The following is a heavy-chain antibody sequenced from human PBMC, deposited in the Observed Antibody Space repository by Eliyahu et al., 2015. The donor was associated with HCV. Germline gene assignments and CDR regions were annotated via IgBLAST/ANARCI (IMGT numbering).Heavy chain of an antibody. V-gene: IGHV1-3*04. Sequence: QVQLVQSGAEVKRPGASVRISCKASGYTXTATAMHWVRQAPGQRLEWLGWTYTXXGKTTFSHKFQGRVTITRDTSASTAYLELSSLRSEDTAVYYCARGFDGTFDFWGQGTLVTVSS. CDR2: TYTXXGKT. CDR3: ARGFDGTFDF. CDR1: GYTXTATA. J-gene: IGHJ4*02. D-gene: IGHD1-26*01.